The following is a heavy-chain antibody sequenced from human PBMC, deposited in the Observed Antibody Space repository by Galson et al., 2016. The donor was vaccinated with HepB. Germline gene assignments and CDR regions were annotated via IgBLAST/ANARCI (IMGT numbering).Heavy chain of an antibody. V-gene: IGHV3-23*01. Sequence: SLRLSCAASGFTFSTYAMNWVRQAPGKGLEWVSGISGSGGSTYYADSVKGRFTNSRDNSKNTVYLEMNSLRAEDTAVYYCAKNPELNYYYYYMDVWGKGTTVTVSS. D-gene: IGHD5-24*01. CDR1: GFTFSTYA. CDR2: ISGSGGST. CDR3: AKNPELNYYYYYMDV. J-gene: IGHJ6*03.